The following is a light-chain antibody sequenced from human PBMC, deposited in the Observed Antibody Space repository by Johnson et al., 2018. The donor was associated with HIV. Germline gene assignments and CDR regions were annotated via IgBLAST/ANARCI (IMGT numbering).Light chain of an antibody. Sequence: QSVLTQPPSVSAAPGQKVTISCSGSSSNIGNNYVSWYQQLPGTAPKLLIYDNNERPSGIPDRFSGSKSGTSATLGITGLQTGDEADYYCGTWDSSLCAYVFGTGTKVTVL. CDR2: DNN. V-gene: IGLV1-51*01. CDR3: GTWDSSLCAYV. J-gene: IGLJ1*01. CDR1: SSNIGNNY.